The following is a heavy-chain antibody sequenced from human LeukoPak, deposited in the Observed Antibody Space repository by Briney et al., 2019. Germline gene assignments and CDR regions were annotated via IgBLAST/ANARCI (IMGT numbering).Heavy chain of an antibody. D-gene: IGHD1-26*01. CDR3: ARDSGSYYLQN. Sequence: GGSLRLSCSASGFTFSSFAMNWVRQAPGKGLEWVSIISGYGDTTYYTDSVKGRFTISRDNSKNTLYLQMNSLRAEDTALYYCARDSGSYYLQNWGQGTLVTVSS. V-gene: IGHV3-23*01. CDR1: GFTFSSFA. CDR2: ISGYGDTT. J-gene: IGHJ4*02.